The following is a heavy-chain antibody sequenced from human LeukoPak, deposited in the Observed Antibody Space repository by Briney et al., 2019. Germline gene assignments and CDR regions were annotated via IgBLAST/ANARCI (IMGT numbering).Heavy chain of an antibody. CDR3: ARREGVITMVRGVIIGAGAFDI. V-gene: IGHV1-46*01. J-gene: IGHJ3*02. Sequence: ASVKVSCKASGYTFTNNFMHWARQAPGQGLEWMGIINPSGGSTSYAQKFQGRVTMTRDTSTSTVYMELSSLRSEDTAVYYCARREGVITMVRGVIIGAGAFDIWGQGTMVTVSS. D-gene: IGHD3-10*01. CDR2: INPSGGST. CDR1: GYTFTNNF.